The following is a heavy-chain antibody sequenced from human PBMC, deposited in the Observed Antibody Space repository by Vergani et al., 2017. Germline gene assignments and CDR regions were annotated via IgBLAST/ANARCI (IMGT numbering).Heavy chain of an antibody. Sequence: EVQLVESGGGLVQPGGSLRLSCAASGFTFSSYAMHWVRQAPGKGLEYVSAISRNGGSTYYANSVKGRFTISRDNSKNTLYLQMGSLRAEDMAVYYCARDEVFNAFDIWGQGTMVTVSS. J-gene: IGHJ3*02. CDR3: ARDEVFNAFDI. V-gene: IGHV3-64*01. CDR2: ISRNGGST. CDR1: GFTFSSYA.